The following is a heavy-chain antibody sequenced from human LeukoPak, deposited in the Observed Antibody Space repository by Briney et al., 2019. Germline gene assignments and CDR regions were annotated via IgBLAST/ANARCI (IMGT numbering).Heavy chain of an antibody. CDR1: GFTFSRYW. J-gene: IGHJ4*02. Sequence: GGSLRLSCAASGFTFSRYWMTWVRQAPGKGLKWVANIRQDGSEIYYVDSVKGRFTISRENAKNSLYLQMNGLSAEDTAVYYCARVVVISPTYYFDFWGQGALVTVPS. CDR2: IRQDGSEI. D-gene: IGHD3-22*01. CDR3: ARVVVISPTYYFDF. V-gene: IGHV3-7*01.